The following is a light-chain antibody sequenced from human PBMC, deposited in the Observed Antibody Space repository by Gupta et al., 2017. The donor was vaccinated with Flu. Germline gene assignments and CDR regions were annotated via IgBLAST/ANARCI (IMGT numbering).Light chain of an antibody. CDR3: QHRTNWA. CDR1: QSIGNY. V-gene: IGKV3-11*01. CDR2: DAY. Sequence: EIVLTQSPATLSLSPGERATLSGRASQSIGNYLDWYQQKPGQAPRILIYDAYNRATGITVRFSGSGSGADFTLTSRRPEDEDIDYYDAQHRTNWAFGQGTKVEIK. J-gene: IGKJ1*01.